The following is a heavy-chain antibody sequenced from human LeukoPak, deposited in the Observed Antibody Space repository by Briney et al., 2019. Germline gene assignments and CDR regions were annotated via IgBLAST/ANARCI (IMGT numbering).Heavy chain of an antibody. D-gene: IGHD3-10*01. J-gene: IGHJ4*02. V-gene: IGHV1-18*01. CDR2: ISAYNGNT. CDR3: AREPPPRWFGELLRGVTAPYFDY. Sequence: ASVKVSCKASGYTFTSYGISWVRQAPGQRLEWMGWISAYNGNTNYAQKLQGRVTMTTDTSTSTAHMELRSLRSDDTAVYYCAREPPPRWFGELLRGVTAPYFDYWGQGTLVTVSS. CDR1: GYTFTSYG.